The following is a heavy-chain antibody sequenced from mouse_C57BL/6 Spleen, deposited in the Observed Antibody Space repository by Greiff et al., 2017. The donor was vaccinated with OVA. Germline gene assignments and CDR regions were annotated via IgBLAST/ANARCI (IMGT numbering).Heavy chain of an antibody. J-gene: IGHJ4*01. CDR3: AVDYDEGAMDY. D-gene: IGHD2-4*01. CDR2: INPYNGGT. Sequence: VQLQQSGPVLVKPGASVKMSCKASGYTFTDYYMNWVKQSHGKSLEWIGVINPYNGGTSYNQKFKGKATLTVDKSSSTAYMELNSLTSEDSAVYYCAVDYDEGAMDYWGQGTSVTVSS. V-gene: IGHV1-19*01. CDR1: GYTFTDYY.